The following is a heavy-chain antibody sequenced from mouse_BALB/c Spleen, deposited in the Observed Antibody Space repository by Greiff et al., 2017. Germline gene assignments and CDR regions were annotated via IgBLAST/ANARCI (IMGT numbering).Heavy chain of an antibody. CDR3: AREGTMYYFDY. J-gene: IGHJ2*01. Sequence: VQLKESGGGLVKPGGSLKLSCAASGFAFSSYDMSWVRQTPEKRLEWVAYISSGGGSTYYPDTVKGRFTISRDNAKNTLYLQMSSLKSEDTAMYYCAREGTMYYFDYWGQGTTLTVSS. CDR2: ISSGGGST. V-gene: IGHV5-12-1*01. CDR1: GFAFSSYD. D-gene: IGHD1-1*02.